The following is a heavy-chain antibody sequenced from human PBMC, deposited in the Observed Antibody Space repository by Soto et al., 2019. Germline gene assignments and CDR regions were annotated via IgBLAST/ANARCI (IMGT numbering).Heavy chain of an antibody. CDR3: AREVEARNYYYYYGMDV. CDR2: ISYDGSNK. CDR1: GFTFSSYA. V-gene: IGHV3-30-3*01. Sequence: GGSLRLSCAASGFTFSSYAMHWVRQAPGKGLEWVAVISYDGSNKYYADSVKGRFTISRDNSKNTLYLQMNSLRAEDTAVYYCAREVEARNYYYYYGMDVWGQGTTVTVSS. J-gene: IGHJ6*02.